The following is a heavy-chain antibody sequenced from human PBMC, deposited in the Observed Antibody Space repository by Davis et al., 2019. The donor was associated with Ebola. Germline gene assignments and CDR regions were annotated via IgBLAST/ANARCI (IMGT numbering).Heavy chain of an antibody. Sequence: AASVKVSCKASGGTFSSYAISWVRQAPGQGLEWMGRIIPILGIANYAQKFQGRVTITADKSTSTAYMELSSLRSEDTAVYYCARHLWSGYTHDAFDIWGQGTLVTVSS. J-gene: IGHJ3*02. CDR3: ARHLWSGYTHDAFDI. CDR2: IIPILGIA. V-gene: IGHV1-69*04. CDR1: GGTFSSYA. D-gene: IGHD3-3*02.